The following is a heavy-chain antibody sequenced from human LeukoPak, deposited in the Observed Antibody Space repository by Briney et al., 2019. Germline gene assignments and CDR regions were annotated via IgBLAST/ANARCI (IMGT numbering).Heavy chain of an antibody. V-gene: IGHV3-30*02. CDR3: AKHYYGSGSQKYYFDY. CDR1: GFTFSHYW. CDR2: VRNDGSDK. Sequence: PGGSLRLSCAASGFTFSHYWMHWVRQAPGRGLEWVTMVRNDGSDKYYADSVKGRFTISRDNSKNTLYLQMNSLRPEDTAVYYCAKHYYGSGSQKYYFDYWGQGTLVTVSS. J-gene: IGHJ4*02. D-gene: IGHD3-10*01.